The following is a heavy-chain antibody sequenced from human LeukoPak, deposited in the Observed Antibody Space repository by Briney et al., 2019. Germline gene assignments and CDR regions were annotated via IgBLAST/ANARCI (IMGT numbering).Heavy chain of an antibody. D-gene: IGHD5-18*01. CDR2: IKQDGSER. CDR1: GFTFSSFW. Sequence: GGSLRLSCAASGFTFSSFWMNWVRQAPGKGLEWVANIKQDGSERNYVDSVKGRSTISRDNAKNSLFLQMNSLRVEDTAVYYCARGGTRGYSPVDYWGQGILVTVSS. J-gene: IGHJ4*02. V-gene: IGHV3-7*03. CDR3: ARGGTRGYSPVDY.